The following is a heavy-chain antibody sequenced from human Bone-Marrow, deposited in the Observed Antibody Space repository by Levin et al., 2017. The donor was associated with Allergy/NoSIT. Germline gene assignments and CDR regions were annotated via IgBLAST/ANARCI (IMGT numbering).Heavy chain of an antibody. V-gene: IGHV3-23*01. CDR1: GFTFSAYA. CDR3: ATESPYFEY. Sequence: GGSLRLSCAASGFTFSAYAMRWVRQAPGKGLEWVSVISGNGGSTHYADSVKGRFIISRDNSKNTVYLQMNSLRAEDTAVYYCATESPYFEYWGQGTLVTVSS. J-gene: IGHJ4*02. CDR2: ISGNGGST.